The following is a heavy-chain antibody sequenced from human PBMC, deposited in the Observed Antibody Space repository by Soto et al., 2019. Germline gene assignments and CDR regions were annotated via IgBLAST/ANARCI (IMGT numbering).Heavy chain of an antibody. Sequence: QVQLVESGGGVVQPGGSLRLSCAASGFTFRNHAMHWVRQAPGKGLECLAVIAYDGSNAFYRDSVKGRFTISRDNSKNTLYLHMNSLRAEDTGVYYCAKGDRDDIQVVVGARPVEYGIDIWGQGTTVTVSS. CDR1: GFTFRNHA. V-gene: IGHV3-30-3*01. CDR2: IAYDGSNA. D-gene: IGHD2-15*01. CDR3: AKGDRDDIQVVVGARPVEYGIDI. J-gene: IGHJ6*02.